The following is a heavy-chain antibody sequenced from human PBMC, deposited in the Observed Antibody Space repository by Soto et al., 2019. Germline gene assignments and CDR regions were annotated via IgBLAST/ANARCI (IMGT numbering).Heavy chain of an antibody. CDR1: GYTFTGYY. Sequence: ASVKVSCKASGYTFTGYYMHWVRQAPGQGLEWMGWINPNSGGTNYAQKFQGWVTMTRDTSISTAYMELRRLRSDDTAVYYCARGSGGSYHYFDYWGQGTLVTVSS. CDR3: ARGSGGSYHYFDY. V-gene: IGHV1-2*04. CDR2: INPNSGGT. J-gene: IGHJ4*02. D-gene: IGHD1-26*01.